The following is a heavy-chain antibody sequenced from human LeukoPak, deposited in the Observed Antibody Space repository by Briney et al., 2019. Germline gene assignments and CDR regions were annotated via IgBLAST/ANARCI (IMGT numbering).Heavy chain of an antibody. Sequence: PGGSLRLSCAASGFTFSSYSMNWVRQAPGKGLEWVSSISSSSSYIYYADSVKGRFTISRDNAKNSLYLQMNSLRAEDTAVYYCARGRDGYNMYHFDYWGQGTLVTVSS. D-gene: IGHD5-24*01. CDR3: ARGRDGYNMYHFDY. CDR2: ISSSSSYI. CDR1: GFTFSSYS. J-gene: IGHJ4*02. V-gene: IGHV3-21*01.